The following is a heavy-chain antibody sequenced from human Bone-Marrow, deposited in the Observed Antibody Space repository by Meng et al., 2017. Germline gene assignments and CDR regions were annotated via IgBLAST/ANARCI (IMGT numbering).Heavy chain of an antibody. Sequence: GESLKISCAASGFTFSSYSMNWVRQAPGKGLEWVSSISSSSSYLYYADSVKGRFTISRDNAKNSLYLQMNSLRAEDTAVYYCARVDYSDYWGQGTLVTVSS. V-gene: IGHV3-21*03. J-gene: IGHJ4*02. CDR1: GFTFSSYS. CDR2: ISSSSSYL. CDR3: ARVDYSDY.